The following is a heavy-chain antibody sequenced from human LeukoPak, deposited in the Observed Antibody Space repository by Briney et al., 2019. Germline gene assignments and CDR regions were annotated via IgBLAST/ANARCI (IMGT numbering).Heavy chain of an antibody. V-gene: IGHV1-18*01. CDR2: ISGYNGNT. D-gene: IGHD3-22*01. CDR3: ARVLSYYYDTSGPYAFDI. CDR1: GCTFSSYA. Sequence: ASVKVSCKASGCTFSSYAIAWVRQAPGQGLEWMGWISGYNGNTNFTQSLQGRVAMTIDTSTNTAYMGLRSLRSDDAAVVYCARVLSYYYDTSGPYAFDIWGQGTMVTVSS. J-gene: IGHJ3*02.